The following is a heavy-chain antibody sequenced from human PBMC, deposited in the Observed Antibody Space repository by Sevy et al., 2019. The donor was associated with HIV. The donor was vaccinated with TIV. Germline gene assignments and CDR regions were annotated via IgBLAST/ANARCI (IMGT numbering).Heavy chain of an antibody. CDR2: LSFGCGKI. J-gene: IGHJ4*02. CDR3: ARGGCSTPHDY. CDR1: GFAFYEYS. D-gene: IGHD3-16*01. V-gene: IGHV3-23*01. Sequence: GGSLRLSCAASGFAFYEYSMSWIRQAPGKGLEWVATLSFGCGKINYADSVKGRFTIARDKLKNSFYQEMDNLSVEDTAHYYCARGGCSTPHDYWGQGTRVTVSS.